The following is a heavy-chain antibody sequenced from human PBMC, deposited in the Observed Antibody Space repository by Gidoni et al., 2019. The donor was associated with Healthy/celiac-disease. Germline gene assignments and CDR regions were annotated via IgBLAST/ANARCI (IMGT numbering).Heavy chain of an antibody. CDR3: ARDVLRFLEWLLPPGWFDP. Sequence: QVQLVESGGGVVQPGRSLRLSCAASGFTFSRYAMHWVRQAPAKGLGWVAVISHDGSNRYYADSVKGRFTISRDNSKNTLYLQMNSLRAEDTAVYDCARDVLRFLEWLLPPGWFDPWGQGTLVTVSS. CDR1: GFTFSRYA. J-gene: IGHJ5*02. V-gene: IGHV3-30*04. CDR2: ISHDGSNR. D-gene: IGHD3-3*01.